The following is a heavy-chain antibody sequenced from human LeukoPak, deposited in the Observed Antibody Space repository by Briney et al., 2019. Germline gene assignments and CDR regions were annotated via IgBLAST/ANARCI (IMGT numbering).Heavy chain of an antibody. J-gene: IGHJ6*02. CDR1: GGTFSSYA. CDR3: ARDPVSGDGREKSPFYYYYGMDV. CDR2: IIPILGIA. V-gene: IGHV1-69*04. D-gene: IGHD1-26*01. Sequence: GASVKVSCKASGGTFSSYAISWVRQAPGQGLEWMGRIIPILGIANYAQKFQGRVTITADKSTSTAYMELSSLRSEDTAVYYCARDPVSGDGREKSPFYYYYGMDVWGQGTTVTVSS.